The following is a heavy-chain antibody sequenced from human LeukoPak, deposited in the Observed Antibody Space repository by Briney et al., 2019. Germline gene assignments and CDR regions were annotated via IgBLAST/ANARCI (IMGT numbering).Heavy chain of an antibody. Sequence: PSETLSLTCTVSGGSISSSSYYWGWIRQPPGKGLEWIGSIYYSGSTYYNPSLKSRVTISVDTSKNQFSLKLGSVTAADTAVYYCARDIRLAVAGGLNWFDPWGQGTLVTVSS. J-gene: IGHJ5*02. CDR2: IYYSGST. D-gene: IGHD6-19*01. CDR3: ARDIRLAVAGGLNWFDP. CDR1: GGSISSSSYY. V-gene: IGHV4-39*07.